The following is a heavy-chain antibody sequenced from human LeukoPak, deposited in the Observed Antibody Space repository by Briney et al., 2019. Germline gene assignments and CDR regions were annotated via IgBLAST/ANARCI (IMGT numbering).Heavy chain of an antibody. D-gene: IGHD2-8*01. CDR3: HPLAFVTN. J-gene: IGHJ4*02. CDR2: IKDDGSTT. CDR1: GFTFGGRL. Sequence: GGSLRLSCAVSGFTFGGRLMHWVRQAPGKGLVWVALIKDDGSTTNYADSVKGRFTASRDDAKNTVYLHMSSLRAEDTAVYYCHPLAFVTNWGQGTLVTVSS. V-gene: IGHV3-74*01.